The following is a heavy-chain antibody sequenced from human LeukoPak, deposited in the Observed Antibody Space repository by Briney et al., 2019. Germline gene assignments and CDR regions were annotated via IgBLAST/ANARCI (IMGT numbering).Heavy chain of an antibody. CDR1: GGSIGSYF. CDR3: ARDGLDYYDSSGIDY. CDR2: ISTSGST. J-gene: IGHJ4*02. Sequence: SETLSLTCTVSGGSIGSYFRSWIRQPAGKGLEWIGRISTSGSTSYKSSLKSRVTMSIDTSKNQFSLKLTSVTAADTAVYYCARDGLDYYDSSGIDYWGQGTLVTVSS. V-gene: IGHV4-4*07. D-gene: IGHD3-22*01.